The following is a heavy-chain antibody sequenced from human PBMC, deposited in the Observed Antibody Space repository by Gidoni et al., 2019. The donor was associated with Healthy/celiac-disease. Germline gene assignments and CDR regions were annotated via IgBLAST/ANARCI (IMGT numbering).Heavy chain of an antibody. CDR1: GGSISRYY. Sequence: QVQLQESGPGLVKPSATLSLTCTVSGGSISRYYWSWIRQPPGKGLEWIGYIYYSGSTNYNPSLKSRVTISVDTSKNQFSLKLSSVTAADTAVYYCARDYYDSSGYYYDNWFDPWGQGTLVTVSS. V-gene: IGHV4-59*01. D-gene: IGHD3-22*01. CDR2: IYYSGST. CDR3: ARDYYDSSGYYYDNWFDP. J-gene: IGHJ5*02.